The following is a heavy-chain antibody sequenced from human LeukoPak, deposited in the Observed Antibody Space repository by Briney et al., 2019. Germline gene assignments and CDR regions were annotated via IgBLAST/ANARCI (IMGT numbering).Heavy chain of an antibody. Sequence: GSLRLSCVASGFTFSNLAMGWIRQPPGKGLELIGYIYYSGSTNYNPSLKSRVTISVDTSKNQFSLKLTSVTAADTAVYYCARVWSSRKAFDIWGQGTMVTVSS. CDR3: ARVWSSRKAFDI. D-gene: IGHD3-16*01. V-gene: IGHV4-59*01. J-gene: IGHJ3*02. CDR2: IYYSGST. CDR1: GFTFSNLA.